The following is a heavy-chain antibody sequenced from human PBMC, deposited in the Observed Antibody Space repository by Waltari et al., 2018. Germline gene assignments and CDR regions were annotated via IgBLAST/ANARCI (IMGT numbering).Heavy chain of an antibody. V-gene: IGHV1-69*04. CDR1: GGTFSSYA. Sequence: QVQLVQSGAEGKKPGYSVKVSCKASGGTFSSYAISWVRQAPGQGLEWMGRIIPNLGIANYAQKFQGRVTITADESTSTAYMELSSLRSEDTAVYYCARDGGGSSKYFQHWGQGTLVTVSS. CDR2: IIPNLGIA. CDR3: ARDGGGSSKYFQH. D-gene: IGHD1-26*01. J-gene: IGHJ1*01.